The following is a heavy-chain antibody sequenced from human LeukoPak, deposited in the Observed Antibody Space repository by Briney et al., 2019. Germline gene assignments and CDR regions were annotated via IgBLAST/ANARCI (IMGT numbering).Heavy chain of an antibody. V-gene: IGHV3-11*04. CDR2: ISPTGSDI. Sequence: PGGSLRLSCAASGFTFSDFYMTWLRQAPGKGLECLSYISPTGSDISYADSVKGRFTISRDNAKNSLYLQMNSLRDDDTAVYYCTRDPRLTDYWGQGTLVTVSS. CDR1: GFTFSDFY. CDR3: TRDPRLTDY. J-gene: IGHJ4*02.